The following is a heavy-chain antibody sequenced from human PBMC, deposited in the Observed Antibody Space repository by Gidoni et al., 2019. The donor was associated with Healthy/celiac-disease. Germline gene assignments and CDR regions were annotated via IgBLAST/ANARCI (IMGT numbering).Heavy chain of an antibody. CDR2: IKQDGSEK. CDR1: GFTFSSYW. Sequence: EVQLVESGGGLVQPGGSLRLSCAASGFTFSSYWMSWVRQAPGKGLEWVANIKQDGSEKYYGDSVKGRFTISRENTKNSLYLKMNSLRAEDTAVYYCARDSGYDSLDVWGKGTTVTVSS. J-gene: IGHJ6*04. V-gene: IGHV3-7*01. D-gene: IGHD5-12*01. CDR3: ARDSGYDSLDV.